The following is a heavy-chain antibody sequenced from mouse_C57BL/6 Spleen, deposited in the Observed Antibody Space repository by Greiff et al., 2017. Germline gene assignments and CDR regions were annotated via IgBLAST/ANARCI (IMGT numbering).Heavy chain of an antibody. CDR1: GYTFTSYG. D-gene: IGHD1-1*01. J-gene: IGHJ3*01. Sequence: QVQLQQSGAELARPGASVKLSCKASGYTFTSYGISWVKQRTGQGLEWIGEIYPRSGNTYYNEKFKGKATLTADKSSSPAYMELRSLTSEDSAVYFCARVGVVATYPRPGWFAYWGQGTLVTVSA. CDR2: IYPRSGNT. CDR3: ARVGVVATYPRPGWFAY. V-gene: IGHV1-81*01.